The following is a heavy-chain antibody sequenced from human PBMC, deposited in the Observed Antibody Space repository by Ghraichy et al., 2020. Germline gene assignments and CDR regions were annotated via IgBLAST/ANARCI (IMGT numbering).Heavy chain of an antibody. V-gene: IGHV3-66*01. CDR3: ARGVAAAGTWFDS. CDR1: GFTVSSNY. Sequence: GGSLRLSCAASGFTVSSNYMSWVRQAPGKGLECVSIIYSGSSTFYTDSVKGRFTISRDNSENKLYLQMNSLRAEDTAVYYCARGVAAAGTWFDSWGQGTLVPVSS. J-gene: IGHJ5*01. D-gene: IGHD6-13*01. CDR2: IYSGSST.